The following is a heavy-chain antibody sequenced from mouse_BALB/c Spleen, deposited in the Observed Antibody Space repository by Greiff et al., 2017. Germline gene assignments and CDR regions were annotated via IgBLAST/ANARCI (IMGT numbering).Heavy chain of an antibody. D-gene: IGHD1-1*01. V-gene: IGHV1S29*02. CDR1: GYTFTDYN. J-gene: IGHJ4*01. Sequence: DVKLQESGPELVKPGASVKISCKASGYTFTDYNMHWVKQSHGKSLEWIGYIYPYNGGTGYNQKFKSKATLTVDNSSSTAYMELRSLTSEDSAVYYCARALYYYGSESYYAMDYWGQGTSVTVSS. CDR3: ARALYYYGSESYYAMDY. CDR2: IYPYNGGT.